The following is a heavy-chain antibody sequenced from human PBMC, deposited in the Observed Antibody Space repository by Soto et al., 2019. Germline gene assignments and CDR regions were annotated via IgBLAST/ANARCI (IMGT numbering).Heavy chain of an antibody. V-gene: IGHV4-31*03. CDR3: AGYCSSTSCYPGTAY. CDR1: GGSISSGGYY. CDR2: IYYSGST. D-gene: IGHD2-2*01. J-gene: IGHJ4*02. Sequence: QVQLQESGPGLVKPSQTLSLTCTVSGGSISSGGYYWSWIRQHPGKGLEWIGYIYYSGSTYYNPSLKSRLTIAVDKSKNQFSLKVSSVTAADTAVYYCAGYCSSTSCYPGTAYWGQGTLGTVSS.